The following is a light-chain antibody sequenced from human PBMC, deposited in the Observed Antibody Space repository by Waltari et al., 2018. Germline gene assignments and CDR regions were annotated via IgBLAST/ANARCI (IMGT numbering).Light chain of an antibody. CDR2: DVS. CDR3: QHYDNSPRMYT. Sequence: VLTQSPDTLSLSPGERATLSCRASHTIRNINLAWYQQKPGQPPRLLIHDVSGRATGIPDRFSASGSGTDFTLTISRLEPEDFAVYYCQHYDNSPRMYTFGQGTKLEIK. CDR1: HTIRNIN. V-gene: IGKV3-20*01. J-gene: IGKJ2*01.